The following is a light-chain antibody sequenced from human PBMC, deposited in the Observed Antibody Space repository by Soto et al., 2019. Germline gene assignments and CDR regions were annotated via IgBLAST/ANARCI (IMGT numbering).Light chain of an antibody. J-gene: IGLJ1*01. CDR1: SSDVGGYKY. CDR3: SSYTSSSTLLDV. CDR2: DVS. V-gene: IGLV2-14*01. Sequence: QSVLTQPASVSGSPGQSITISCTGTSSDVGGYKYVSWYQQHPGKAPKLMIYDVSNRPSGVSNRFSGSKSGNTASLTISGLQAEDEADYYCSSYTSSSTLLDVFGTGTKVTVL.